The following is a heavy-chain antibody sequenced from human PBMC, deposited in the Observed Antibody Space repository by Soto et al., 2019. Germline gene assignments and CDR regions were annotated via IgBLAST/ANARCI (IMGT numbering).Heavy chain of an antibody. CDR2: IYYSGST. V-gene: IGHV4-31*03. D-gene: IGHD3-9*01. CDR1: GGSISSGGYY. Sequence: QVQLQESGPGLVKPSQTLSLTCTVSGGSISSGGYYWSWIRQHPGKGLEWIGYIYYSGSTYYNPSLRSRFTLSVGTYKHEFSLQLSSVTAADTAVYYCARVPANYDILTGYELDYWCQGTLVTVSS. J-gene: IGHJ4*02. CDR3: ARVPANYDILTGYELDY.